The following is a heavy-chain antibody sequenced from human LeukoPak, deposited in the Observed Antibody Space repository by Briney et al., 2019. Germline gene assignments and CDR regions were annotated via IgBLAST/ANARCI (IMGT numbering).Heavy chain of an antibody. Sequence: GGSLRLSCAASGFTFSSYAMSWVRQAPGKGLEWVSAISGSGGSTYYADSVKGRFTISRDKSKNTLYLQMNSLRAEDTAVYYCASTSQGYCSSTSCPFGYYYYYGMDVWGQGTTVTVSS. J-gene: IGHJ6*02. CDR3: ASTSQGYCSSTSCPFGYYYYYGMDV. V-gene: IGHV3-23*01. CDR2: ISGSGGST. CDR1: GFTFSSYA. D-gene: IGHD2-2*01.